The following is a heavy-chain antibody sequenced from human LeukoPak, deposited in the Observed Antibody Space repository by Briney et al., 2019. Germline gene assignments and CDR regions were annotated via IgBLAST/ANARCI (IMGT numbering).Heavy chain of an antibody. V-gene: IGHV1-8*01. CDR1: GYTFTSYD. D-gene: IGHD3-10*01. Sequence: AASVKVSCKASGYTFTSYDINWVRQATGQGLEWMGWMNPNSGNTGYAQKFQGRVTMTRNTSISTAYMELSSLRSEDTAVYYCARGRRMWMVRGVIGWFDPWGQGTLVTVSS. CDR2: MNPNSGNT. CDR3: ARGRRMWMVRGVIGWFDP. J-gene: IGHJ5*02.